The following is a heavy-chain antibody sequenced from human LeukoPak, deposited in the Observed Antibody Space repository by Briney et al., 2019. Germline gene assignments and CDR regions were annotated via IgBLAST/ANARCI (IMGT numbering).Heavy chain of an antibody. CDR2: ISYDGSNK. Sequence: GGSLRLSCAASGFTFSSYVMHWVRQAPGKGLEWVAFISYDGSNKYYADSVRGRFTISRDNSKNTLYLQMNSLRAEDTAVYYCARDRGDILTGYAFDYWGQGTLVTVSS. CDR3: ARDRGDILTGYAFDY. V-gene: IGHV3-30*14. D-gene: IGHD3-9*01. J-gene: IGHJ4*02. CDR1: GFTFSSYV.